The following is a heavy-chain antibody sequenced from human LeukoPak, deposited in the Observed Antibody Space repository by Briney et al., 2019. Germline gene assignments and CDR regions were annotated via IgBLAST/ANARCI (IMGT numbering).Heavy chain of an antibody. D-gene: IGHD3-9*01. CDR1: GGSISTYY. CDR2: ISGSGGST. CDR3: AKDKTRLRYYDILTGYGDY. Sequence: ETLSLTCTLSGGSISTYYWSWIRQPPGKGLEWVSAISGSGGSTYYADSVNGRFTISRDNSKNTLYLQMNSLRAEDTAVYYCAKDKTRLRYYDILTGYGDYWGQGTLVTVSS. J-gene: IGHJ4*02. V-gene: IGHV3-23*01.